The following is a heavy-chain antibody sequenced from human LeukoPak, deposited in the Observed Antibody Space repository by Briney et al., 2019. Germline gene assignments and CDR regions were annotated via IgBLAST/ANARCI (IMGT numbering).Heavy chain of an antibody. J-gene: IGHJ6*03. V-gene: IGHV4-34*01. CDR2: INHSGST. CDR3: AREHYFYHMDG. Sequence: SSETLSLTCTVSGGSISNKYWSWIRQPPGKGLEWIGEINHSGSTNYNPSLKSRVTISVDTSKNQFSLKLSSVTAADTAVYYCAREHYFYHMDGWGKGTTVTVSS. CDR1: GGSISNKY.